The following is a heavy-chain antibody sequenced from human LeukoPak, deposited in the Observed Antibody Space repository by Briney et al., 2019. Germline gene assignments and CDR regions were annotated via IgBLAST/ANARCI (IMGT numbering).Heavy chain of an antibody. CDR2: INHSGST. CDR1: GGSFSGYY. J-gene: IGHJ4*02. V-gene: IGHV4-34*01. Sequence: SETLSLTCAVYGGSFSGYYWSWIRQPPGKGLEWIGEINHSGSTNYNPSLKSRVTISVDTSKNQFSLKLSSVTAADTAVYYCARRRALYENWGQGTLVTVSS. CDR3: ARRRALYEN. D-gene: IGHD2-15*01.